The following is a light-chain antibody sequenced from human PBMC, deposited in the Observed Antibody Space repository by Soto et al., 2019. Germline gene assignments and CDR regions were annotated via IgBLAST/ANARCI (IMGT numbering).Light chain of an antibody. J-gene: IGLJ3*02. CDR2: DTN. V-gene: IGLV7-46*01. CDR3: FLSYAGPTWM. Sequence: QTVVTQEPSLTVSPGGTVTLTCGSNTGAVTTTHYPYWIQQKPCQAPRTLIYDTNNLHSWTPARFSGSLLGGKAALTLSGAQPEDEAEYYCFLSYAGPTWMFGGGTKLTVL. CDR1: TGAVTTTHY.